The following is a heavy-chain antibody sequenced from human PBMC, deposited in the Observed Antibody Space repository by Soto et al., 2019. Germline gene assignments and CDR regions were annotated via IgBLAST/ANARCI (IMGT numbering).Heavy chain of an antibody. J-gene: IGHJ6*03. D-gene: IGHD2-2*01. Sequence: QVPLVQSGAEVKKPGASVKVSCKASGYTFTSYGFSWVRQAPGQGLEWMGWISGYNGNTNYEQKFQGRVTMTTDTSTSTVYMELRSLRSDDTAVYYCAIWPAAMRFDYYNCYMDVWGKGTTVIVSS. CDR1: GYTFTSYG. CDR3: AIWPAAMRFDYYNCYMDV. CDR2: ISGYNGNT. V-gene: IGHV1-18*01.